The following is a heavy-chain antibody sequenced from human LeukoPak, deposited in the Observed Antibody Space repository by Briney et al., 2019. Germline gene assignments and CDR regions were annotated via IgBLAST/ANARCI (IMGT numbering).Heavy chain of an antibody. CDR2: INPNSGNT. CDR1: GYTFTGYY. Sequence: GASVKVSCKASGYTFTGYYMHWVRQAPGQGLEWMGWINPNSGNTGYAQKFQGRVTITRNTSISTAYMELSSLRSEDTAVYYCARGLGAEVGGSAIFDYWGQGTLVTVSS. D-gene: IGHD3-16*01. V-gene: IGHV1-8*03. CDR3: ARGLGAEVGGSAIFDY. J-gene: IGHJ4*02.